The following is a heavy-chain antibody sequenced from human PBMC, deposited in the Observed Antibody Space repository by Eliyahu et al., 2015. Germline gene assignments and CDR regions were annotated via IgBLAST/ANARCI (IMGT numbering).Heavy chain of an antibody. V-gene: IGHV3-30-3*01. Sequence: QVQLVESGGGVVQPGXSXRLSCAAXGFXFXSXAXHWVRQAPGKGLEWVAVISYDGSNKYYADSVKGRFTISRDNSKNTLYLQMNSLRPEDTAVYYCARDGRPTVVTTPYYFDYWGQGTLVTVSS. D-gene: IGHD4-23*01. J-gene: IGHJ4*02. CDR1: GFXFXSXA. CDR2: ISYDGSNK. CDR3: ARDGRPTVVTTPYYFDY.